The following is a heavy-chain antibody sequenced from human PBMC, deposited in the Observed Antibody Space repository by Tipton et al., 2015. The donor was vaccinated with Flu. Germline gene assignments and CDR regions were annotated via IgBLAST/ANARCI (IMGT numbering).Heavy chain of an antibody. CDR1: GFTFDDYA. CDR3: AKGSPFDP. V-gene: IGHV3-9*01. Sequence: SLRLSCAASGFTFDDYAMHWVRQAPGKGLEWVSGISWNSGSIGYADSVKGRFTISRDNAKNSLYLQMNSLRAEDTALYYCAKGSPFDPWGQGTLVTVSS. CDR2: ISWNSGSI. J-gene: IGHJ5*02.